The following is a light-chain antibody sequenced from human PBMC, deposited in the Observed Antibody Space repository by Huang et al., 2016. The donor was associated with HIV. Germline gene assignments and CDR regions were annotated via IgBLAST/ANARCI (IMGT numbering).Light chain of an antibody. CDR3: QQYYASPQT. V-gene: IGKV4-1*01. Sequence: DIVMAQSPGSLAVSLGERATLTCRSSQSAFSTSTNKDYLAWFQQKPGEHAKLLLFWSSTREVGVPERFRGSGSGTDFTLASGNLEADDAAIYYCQQYYASPQTFGQGTRV. CDR1: QSAFSTSTNKDY. J-gene: IGKJ1*01. CDR2: WSS.